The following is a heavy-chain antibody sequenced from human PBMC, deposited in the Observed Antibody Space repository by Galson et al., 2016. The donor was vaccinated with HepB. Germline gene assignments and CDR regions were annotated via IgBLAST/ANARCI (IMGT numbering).Heavy chain of an antibody. CDR1: GFSFKNYD. CDR2: IDAAGAT. Sequence: SLRLSCAASGFSFKNYDMHWVRQTTGKGLEWVSTIDAAGATYYLGSVKGRFAISRENAKNSLYLQMNSLRAEDTAIYYCARANYDFVYGMDVWGQGTTVTVSS. D-gene: IGHD3-3*01. J-gene: IGHJ6*02. V-gene: IGHV3-13*01. CDR3: ARANYDFVYGMDV.